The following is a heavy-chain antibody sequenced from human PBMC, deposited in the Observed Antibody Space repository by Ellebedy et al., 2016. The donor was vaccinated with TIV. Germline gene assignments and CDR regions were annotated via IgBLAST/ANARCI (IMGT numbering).Heavy chain of an antibody. CDR3: ARAGEYTSSSGMDV. CDR1: GDSVSSNSAA. J-gene: IGHJ6*02. V-gene: IGHV6-1*01. Sequence: SETLSLTCAISGDSVSSNSAAWNWIRQSPSRGLEWLGRTYYRSKWYVDYAVSVKSRITINPDTSKNQFSLQLNSVTPEDTAVYYCARAGEYTSSSGMDVWGQGTAVTVSS. CDR2: TYYRSKWYV. D-gene: IGHD6-6*01.